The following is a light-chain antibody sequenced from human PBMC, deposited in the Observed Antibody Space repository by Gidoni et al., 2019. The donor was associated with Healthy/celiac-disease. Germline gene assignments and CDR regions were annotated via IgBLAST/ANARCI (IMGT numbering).Light chain of an antibody. CDR2: GAS. CDR3: QQWDS. Sequence: EIVLTQSPGTLSLSPGERATLSCRASQSVSSSYLAWYQQKPGQAPRLLIYGASSRATGIPDRFSGSGSGTDFTLTISRLEPEDFAVYYCQQWDSFGQXTKLEIK. V-gene: IGKV3-20*01. CDR1: QSVSSSY. J-gene: IGKJ2*03.